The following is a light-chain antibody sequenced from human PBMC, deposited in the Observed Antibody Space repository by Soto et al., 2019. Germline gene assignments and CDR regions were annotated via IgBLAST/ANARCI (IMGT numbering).Light chain of an antibody. CDR3: QQRSNWPPGT. CDR1: QSVSSY. Sequence: EIVLTQSPATLSLSPGERDTLSCRASQSVSSYLAGYQQKPGQAPRLLIYDASNRATGIPARFSGSGSGTDFTLTISRLEPEDFAVYYCQQRSNWPPGTFGPGTKVDS. V-gene: IGKV3-11*01. CDR2: DAS. J-gene: IGKJ3*01.